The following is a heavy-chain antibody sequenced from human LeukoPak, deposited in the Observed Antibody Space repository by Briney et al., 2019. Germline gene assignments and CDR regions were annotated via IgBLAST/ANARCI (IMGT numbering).Heavy chain of an antibody. CDR2: ISGSGGST. Sequence: PGGSLRLSCAASGFTFSSYAMSWVRQAPGKGLEWVSAISGSGGSTYYADSVKGRFTISRDNSKNTLYLQMNSLRAEDTAVYYCAKGYHDYVWGSYRYDYWGQGTLVTVSS. CDR1: GFTFSSYA. CDR3: AKGYHDYVWGSYRYDY. J-gene: IGHJ4*02. D-gene: IGHD3-16*02. V-gene: IGHV3-23*01.